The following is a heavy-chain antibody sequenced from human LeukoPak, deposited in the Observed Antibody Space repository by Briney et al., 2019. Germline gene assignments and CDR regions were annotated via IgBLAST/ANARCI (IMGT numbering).Heavy chain of an antibody. Sequence: GGSLRLSCAASGFNFNNYGMHWVRQAPGKGLEWVTFIPSDGNNQYYADSVKGRFTISRDNSRNTLYLQMNGLRVEDTAVYYWWKDTGRGDFWGQGTLVTVSS. CDR1: GFNFNNYG. V-gene: IGHV3-30*02. CDR3: WKDTGRGDF. CDR2: IPSDGNNQ. D-gene: IGHD1-14*01. J-gene: IGHJ4*02.